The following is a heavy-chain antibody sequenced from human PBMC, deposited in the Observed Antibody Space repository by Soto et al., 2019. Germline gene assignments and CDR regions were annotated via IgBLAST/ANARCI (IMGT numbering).Heavy chain of an antibody. CDR1: GYTFTSYG. V-gene: IGHV1-18*01. CDR2: ISAYNGNT. J-gene: IGHJ4*02. Sequence: ASVKVSCKASGYTFTSYGISWVRQAPGQGLEWMGWISAYNGNTNYAQKLQGRVTMTTDTSTSTAYMELRSLRSDDTAVYYCARVWINIPPGYCGGDCYSKFYYFDYWGQGTLVTVSS. CDR3: ARVWINIPPGYCGGDCYSKFYYFDY. D-gene: IGHD2-21*02.